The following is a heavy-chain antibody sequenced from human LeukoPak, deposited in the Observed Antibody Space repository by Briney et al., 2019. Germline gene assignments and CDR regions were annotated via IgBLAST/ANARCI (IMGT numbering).Heavy chain of an antibody. V-gene: IGHV3-21*01. J-gene: IGHJ4*02. CDR1: GFTFSTYG. CDR3: ARGRQDYGSGSYYPAGGVDY. D-gene: IGHD3-10*01. CDR2: ISSSSTYI. Sequence: KSGGSLRLSCAASGFTFSTYGMNWVRQAPGKGLEWVSSISSSSTYIYYADSVKGRFTTSRDNAKNSLYLQMNSLRAEDTAVYYCARGRQDYGSGSYYPAGGVDYWGQGTLVTVSS.